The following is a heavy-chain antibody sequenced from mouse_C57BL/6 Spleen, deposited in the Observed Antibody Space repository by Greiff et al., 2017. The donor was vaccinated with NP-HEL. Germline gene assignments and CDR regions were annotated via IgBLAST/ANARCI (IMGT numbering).Heavy chain of an antibody. D-gene: IGHD4-1*01. J-gene: IGHJ2*01. V-gene: IGHV7-3*01. CDR1: GFTFTDYY. CDR3: ARSKLGRHYFDN. Sequence: EVKLVESGGGLVQPGGSLSLSCAASGFTFTDYYMSWVRQPPGKALEWLGFIRNKANGYTTEYSASVKGRFTISRDNSQSILYLQMNALRAEDSATYYCARSKLGRHYFDNWGQGTTLTVSS. CDR2: IRNKANGYTT.